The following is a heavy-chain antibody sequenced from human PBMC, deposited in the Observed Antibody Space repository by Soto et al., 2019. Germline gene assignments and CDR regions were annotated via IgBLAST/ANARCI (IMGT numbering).Heavy chain of an antibody. D-gene: IGHD1-1*01. V-gene: IGHV4-39*01. J-gene: IGHJ3*02. CDR1: GGSISSSSYY. Sequence: SETLSLTCTVSGGSISSSSYYWGWIRQPPGKGLEWIGSIYYSGSTYYNPSLKSRVTISVDTSKNQFSLKLSSVTAADTAVYYCARHPSRNENHDAFDIWGQGTMVTVSS. CDR2: IYYSGST. CDR3: ARHPSRNENHDAFDI.